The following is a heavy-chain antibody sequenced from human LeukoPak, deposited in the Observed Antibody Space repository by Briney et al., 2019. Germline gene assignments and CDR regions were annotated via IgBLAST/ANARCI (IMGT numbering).Heavy chain of an antibody. CDR2: ISRSGGTT. V-gene: IGHV3-23*01. CDR3: VSDGHAYNFDL. CDR1: GFTFSSYD. Sequence: PGGSLRLSCAASGFTFSSYDMTWVRQTPGKGLEWVALISRSGGTTYYADSVKGRFTISRDNSKNTLYLQMNSLRAEDTAMYYCVSDGHAYNFDLWGQGTPVTVSS. D-gene: IGHD5-24*01. J-gene: IGHJ4*02.